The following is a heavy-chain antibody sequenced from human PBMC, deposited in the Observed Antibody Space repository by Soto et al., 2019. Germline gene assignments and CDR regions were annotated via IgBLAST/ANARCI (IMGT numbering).Heavy chain of an antibody. CDR1: GYTFTSYG. CDR2: ISAFNGNT. J-gene: IGHJ4*02. Sequence: QVQLVQSGAEVKKPGASVKVSCKASGYTFTSYGISWVRQAPGQGFEWMGWISAFNGNTKNARKPKGRVTMTTDTSTSTAYMELRSLRSDDTAVYYCAREPNYFDYWGQGTLVTVSS. V-gene: IGHV1-18*01. CDR3: AREPNYFDY.